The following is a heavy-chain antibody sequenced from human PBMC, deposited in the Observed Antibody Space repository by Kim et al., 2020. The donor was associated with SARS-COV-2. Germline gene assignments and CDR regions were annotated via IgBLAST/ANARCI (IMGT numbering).Heavy chain of an antibody. V-gene: IGHV3-64D*06. CDR3: LKGYGNDVAY. CDR1: GFTFSNYN. Sequence: GGSLRLSCSASGFTFSNYNMYWIRQTPGKGLEYVSSVLSNGRNTYYAESVKGRFTISRDNSKNTLSLQMSSLRPEDTAVYYCLKGYGNDVAYWGQGTLVT. J-gene: IGHJ4*02. CDR2: VLSNGRNT. D-gene: IGHD4-4*01.